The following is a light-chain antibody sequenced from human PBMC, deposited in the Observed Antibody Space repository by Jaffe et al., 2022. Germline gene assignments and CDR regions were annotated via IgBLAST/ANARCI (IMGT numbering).Light chain of an antibody. J-gene: IGKJ3*01. Sequence: EIVMTQSPATLSVSPGERATLSCRASQNISNHLAWYQQKPGQAPRLLIYGASTRATGIPASFSGSGSGTEFTLTISSLQSEDFAVYYCQQYNKWPPFTFGPGTKVDIK. V-gene: IGKV3-15*01. CDR3: QQYNKWPPFT. CDR2: GAS. CDR1: QNISNH.